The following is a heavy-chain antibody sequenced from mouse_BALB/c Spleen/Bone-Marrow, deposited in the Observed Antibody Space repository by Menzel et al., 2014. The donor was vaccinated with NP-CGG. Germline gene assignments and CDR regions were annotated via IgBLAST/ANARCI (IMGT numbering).Heavy chain of an antibody. J-gene: IGHJ2*01. V-gene: IGHV5-9*02. D-gene: IGHD4-1*01. CDR2: ISSGGSHT. CDR3: ARPLTGAYFDY. CDR1: GFAFSSYD. Sequence: VQLKESRGGLVKPGGPLKPSCAASGFAFSSYDMPWVPQTPEKRLERVATISSGGSHTYYPDSVKGRFTISRDNARNTLYLQMSSLRSEDTALYYCARPLTGAYFDYWGQGTTLTVSS.